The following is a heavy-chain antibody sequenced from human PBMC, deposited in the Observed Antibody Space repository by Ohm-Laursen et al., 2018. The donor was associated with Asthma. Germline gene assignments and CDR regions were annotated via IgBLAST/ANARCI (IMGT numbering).Heavy chain of an antibody. D-gene: IGHD6-19*01. CDR2: IYYSGST. CDR1: GGSISSYY. J-gene: IGHJ3*02. V-gene: IGHV4-59*07. Sequence: SDTLSLTCTVSGGSISSYYWSWIRQPPGKGLEWIGYIYYSGSTNYNPSLKSRVTVSVDTSKNQFSLKLSSVTAADTAVYYCAGIAVAGIYAFDIWGQGTMVTVSS. CDR3: AGIAVAGIYAFDI.